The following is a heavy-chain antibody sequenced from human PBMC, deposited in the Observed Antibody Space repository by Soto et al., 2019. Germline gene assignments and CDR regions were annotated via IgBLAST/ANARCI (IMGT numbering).Heavy chain of an antibody. V-gene: IGHV5-51*01. CDR2: IFPDDSDT. J-gene: IGHJ4*02. CDR3: FRGGVTSRTFDY. Sequence: GESLKISCKASGYIIKNYWIGWVRQMPGQGLEWLGIIFPDDSDTRYSPSFQGHVTISVDKSISTAYVQWSSLKASDSAIYYCFRGGVTSRTFDYWGQGTLVTVSS. CDR1: GYIIKNYW. D-gene: IGHD3-16*01.